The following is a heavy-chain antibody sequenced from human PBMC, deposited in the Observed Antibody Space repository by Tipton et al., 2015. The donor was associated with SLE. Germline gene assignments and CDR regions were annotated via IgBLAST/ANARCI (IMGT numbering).Heavy chain of an antibody. D-gene: IGHD3-10*01. CDR3: AKDRFHYYYMDV. J-gene: IGHJ6*03. CDR1: GFSFTGYY. Sequence: SLRLSCAASGFSFTGYYMAWIRQAPGKGLEWVAAISFDGSLEKYADSVKGRFTISRDKSKNTLFLQMNNLRVEDTAVYYCAKDRFHYYYMDVWGKGTTVTVSS. V-gene: IGHV3-30*18. CDR2: ISFDGSLE.